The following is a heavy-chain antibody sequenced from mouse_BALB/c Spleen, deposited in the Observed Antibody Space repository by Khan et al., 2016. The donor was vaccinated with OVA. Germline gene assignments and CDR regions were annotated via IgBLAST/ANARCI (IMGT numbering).Heavy chain of an antibody. CDR1: GFTFIDYG. J-gene: IGHJ3*01. Sequence: VELVESGGGLVQPGGSRKLSCAASGFTFIDYGMAWVRQTPGKGPEWIAFISSLAYTIYYADTVTGRFTISRENAKNTLYLEMSSLRSDDTAMYYCARGGFAYWGQGTLVTVSA. V-gene: IGHV5-15*02. CDR2: ISSLAYTI. CDR3: ARGGFAY.